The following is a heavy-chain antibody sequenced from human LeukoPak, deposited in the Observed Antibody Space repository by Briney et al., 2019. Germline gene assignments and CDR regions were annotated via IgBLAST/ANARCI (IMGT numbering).Heavy chain of an antibody. CDR3: ARGPRSSIAVAGTFFSD. CDR1: GGSVSSGSYY. Sequence: PSETLSLTCTVSGGSVSSGSYYWSWIRQPPGKGLEWIGYIYYSGSTNYNPSLKSRVTISVDTSKNQFSLKLSSVTAADTAVYYCARGPRSSIAVAGTFFSDWGQGTLVTVSS. CDR2: IYYSGST. J-gene: IGHJ4*02. V-gene: IGHV4-61*01. D-gene: IGHD6-19*01.